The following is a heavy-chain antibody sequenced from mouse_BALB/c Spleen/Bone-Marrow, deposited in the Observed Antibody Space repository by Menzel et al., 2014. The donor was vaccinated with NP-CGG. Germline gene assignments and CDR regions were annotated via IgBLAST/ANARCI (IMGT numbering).Heavy chain of an antibody. V-gene: IGHV1S81*02. CDR1: GCTLSSYY. D-gene: IGHD4-1*01. Sequence: QVQLQQSGAELVKPGASVKLSCKASGCTLSSYYMYWVKQRPGQGLEWIGEINPSNGGTNFNEKFKSRATLTVDKSSSTAYMQLSSLTSEDSAVYYCTRGRTWDFDYWGQGTTLTVSS. J-gene: IGHJ2*01. CDR3: TRGRTWDFDY. CDR2: INPSNGGT.